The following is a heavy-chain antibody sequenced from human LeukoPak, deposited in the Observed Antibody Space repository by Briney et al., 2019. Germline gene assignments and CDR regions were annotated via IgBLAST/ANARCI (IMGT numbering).Heavy chain of an antibody. V-gene: IGHV1-24*01. J-gene: IGHJ4*02. Sequence: ASVKVSCKVSGYTLTELSMHWVRQAPGKGLEWMGGFDPEDGVTIYAQKFQGRVTMTEDTSTDTAYMELSSLRSEDTAVYYCAPVSKYGSGWYGNYFDYWGQGTLVTVSS. D-gene: IGHD6-19*01. CDR2: FDPEDGVT. CDR3: APVSKYGSGWYGNYFDY. CDR1: GYTLTELS.